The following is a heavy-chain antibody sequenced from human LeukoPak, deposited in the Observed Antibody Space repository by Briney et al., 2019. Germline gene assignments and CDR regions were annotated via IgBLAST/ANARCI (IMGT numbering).Heavy chain of an antibody. CDR1: GFTFSNAW. J-gene: IGHJ4*02. CDR3: TTDRNGWFGELYFDY. Sequence: GGSLRLSCAASGFTFSNAWMSWVRQAPGKGLEWVGRIKSKTVGGTTDYAAPVKGRFTISRDDSKNTLYLQMNSLKTEDTAVYYCTTDRNGWFGELYFDYWGQGTLVTVSS. V-gene: IGHV3-15*01. D-gene: IGHD3-10*01. CDR2: IKSKTVGGTT.